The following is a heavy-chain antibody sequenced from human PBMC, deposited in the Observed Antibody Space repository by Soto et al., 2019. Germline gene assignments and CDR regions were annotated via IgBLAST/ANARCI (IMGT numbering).Heavy chain of an antibody. CDR1: GDSVSSNSAA. J-gene: IGHJ4*02. V-gene: IGHV6-1*01. Sequence: PSQTLSLTCAISGDSVSSNSAAWNWIRHSPSRGLEWLGRTYYRSKWYNDYAVSVKSRITINPDTSKNQFSLQLNSVTPEDTAVYYCARVRMDIGARRPGYFDYWGQGTLVTVSS. CDR3: ARVRMDIGARRPGYFDY. D-gene: IGHD5-12*01. CDR2: TYYRSKWYN.